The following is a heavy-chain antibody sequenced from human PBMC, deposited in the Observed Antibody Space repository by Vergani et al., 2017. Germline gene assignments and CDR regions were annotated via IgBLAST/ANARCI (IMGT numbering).Heavy chain of an antibody. Sequence: EVQLVESGGGLVQPGRSLRLSCAASVFTFDDYAMHWVRQAPGKGLEWVSGISWNSGSIGYADSVKGRFTISRDNAKNSLYLQMNSLRAEDTALYYCAKDGLKVWDGGLILGSGYLLGWGQGTLVTVSS. CDR3: AKDGLKVWDGGLILGSGYLLG. J-gene: IGHJ4*02. CDR2: ISWNSGSI. V-gene: IGHV3-9*01. D-gene: IGHD3-3*01. CDR1: VFTFDDYA.